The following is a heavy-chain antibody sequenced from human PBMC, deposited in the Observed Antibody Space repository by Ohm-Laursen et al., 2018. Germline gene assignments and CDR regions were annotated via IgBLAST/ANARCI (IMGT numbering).Heavy chain of an antibody. V-gene: IGHV4-39*07. CDR1: GGSISSSSHY. CDR2: INHSGST. CDR3: ARVKQWLIYAFDI. D-gene: IGHD6-19*01. Sequence: PSDTLSLTWAVSGGSISSSSHYWSWIRQPPGKGLEWIGEINHSGSTNYNPSLKSRVTISVDTSKNQFSLKLSSVTAADTAVYYCARVKQWLIYAFDIWGQGTMVTVSS. J-gene: IGHJ3*02.